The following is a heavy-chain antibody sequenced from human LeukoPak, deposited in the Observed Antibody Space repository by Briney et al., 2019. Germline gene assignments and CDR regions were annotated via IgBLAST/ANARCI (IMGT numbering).Heavy chain of an antibody. CDR1: GFSFSSYE. Sequence: GGSLRLCCAAAGFSFSSYEMRWGRQAGGKGVEWLSWIGSGGSPIYYADSVKGRFTIYRDNAKNSLFLQMDSLRADDTAVYYCARDAPGTVTNDYWGQGTLVTVSS. V-gene: IGHV3-48*03. J-gene: IGHJ4*02. CDR2: IGSGGSPI. D-gene: IGHD4-17*01. CDR3: ARDAPGTVTNDY.